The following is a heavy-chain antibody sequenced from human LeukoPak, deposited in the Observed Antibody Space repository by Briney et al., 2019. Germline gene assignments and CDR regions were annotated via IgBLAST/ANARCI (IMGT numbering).Heavy chain of an antibody. CDR2: IIPIFGTA. CDR3: AREIAIAAAGVGIGDY. Sequence: SVKVSCKASGGTFSSYAISWVRQAPGQGLEWVGGIIPIFGTANYAQKFQGRVTITADESTSTAYMELSSLRSEDTAVYYCAREIAIAAAGVGIGDYWGQGTLVTVPS. J-gene: IGHJ4*02. CDR1: GGTFSSYA. V-gene: IGHV1-69*01. D-gene: IGHD6-13*01.